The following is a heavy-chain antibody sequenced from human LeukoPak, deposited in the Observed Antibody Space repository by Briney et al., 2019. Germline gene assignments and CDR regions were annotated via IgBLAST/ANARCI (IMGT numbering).Heavy chain of an antibody. V-gene: IGHV3-7*01. CDR3: ARVSIAVAGVDY. D-gene: IGHD6-19*01. Sequence: GGSLSLSCAASGFIFSNSWMSWVRQPPGKGLEWVANIKQDGSEKYYVDSVKGRFTISRDNAKNSLHLQMNSLRAEDTAVYYCARVSIAVAGVDYWGQGTLVTVSS. J-gene: IGHJ4*02. CDR1: GFIFSNSW. CDR2: IKQDGSEK.